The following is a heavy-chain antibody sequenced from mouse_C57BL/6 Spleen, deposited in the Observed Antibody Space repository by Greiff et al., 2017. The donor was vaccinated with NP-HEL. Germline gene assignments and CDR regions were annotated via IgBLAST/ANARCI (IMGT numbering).Heavy chain of an antibody. CDR2: VSSGSSTI. V-gene: IGHV5-17*01. CDR3: ARDGGPYYFDY. CDR1: GFTFSDYG. J-gene: IGHJ2*01. Sequence: DVQLQESGGGLVKPGGSLKLSCAASGFTFSDYGMHWVRQAPEKGLEWVAYVSSGSSTIYYADTVKGRFTISRDNAKNTLFLQMTSLRSEDTAMYYCARDGGPYYFDYWGQGTTLTVSS. D-gene: IGHD1-1*01.